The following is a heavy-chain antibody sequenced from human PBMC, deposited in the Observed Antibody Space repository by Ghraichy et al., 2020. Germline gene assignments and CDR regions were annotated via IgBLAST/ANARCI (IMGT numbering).Heavy chain of an antibody. J-gene: IGHJ6*02. CDR1: GFTFSSYD. Sequence: GGSLRLSCAASGFTFSSYDMHWVRQATGKGLEWVSAIGTAGDPYYPGSVKGRFTISRENAKNSLYLQMNSLRAGDTAVYYCARAPADSGESYYGMDVWGQGTTVTVSS. CDR2: IGTAGDP. V-gene: IGHV3-13*05. CDR3: ARAPADSGESYYGMDV. D-gene: IGHD3-10*01.